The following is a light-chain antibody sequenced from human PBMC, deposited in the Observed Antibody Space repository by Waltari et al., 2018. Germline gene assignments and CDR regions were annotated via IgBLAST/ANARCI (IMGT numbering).Light chain of an antibody. CDR1: TSNVGNNF. CDR2: DTY. CDR3: ATWDNSLSAWV. V-gene: IGLV1-51*01. Sequence: QSVLTQPPSVSAAPGQKVSISCSGRTSNVGNNFVSWYQQLPGTAPKLLIYDTYKRPSGIPDRFSGSKSGTSATLVITGLQTADEADYYCATWDNSLSAWVFGGGTQVTVL. J-gene: IGLJ3*02.